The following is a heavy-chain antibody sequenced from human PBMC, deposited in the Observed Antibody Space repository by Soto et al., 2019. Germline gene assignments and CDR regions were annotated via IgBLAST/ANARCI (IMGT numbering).Heavy chain of an antibody. CDR2: IIPRSGSA. CDR3: ARDRYFDNSDYCFESAY. D-gene: IGHD3-22*01. CDR1: GDTSTNYA. J-gene: IGHJ4*02. Sequence: QVQLVQSGAEVKKPGSSVKVSCKASGDTSTNYAITWVRQAPGQGLEWMGGIIPRSGSANYAQKFQGRTTITADESTSTAYMELSSLRSEVTAVYYCARDRYFDNSDYCFESAYWGQGTLVTVAS. V-gene: IGHV1-69*12.